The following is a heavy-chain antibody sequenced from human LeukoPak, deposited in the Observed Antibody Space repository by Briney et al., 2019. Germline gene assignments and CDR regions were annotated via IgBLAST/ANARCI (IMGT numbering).Heavy chain of an antibody. J-gene: IGHJ3*02. CDR2: ISYDGSNK. D-gene: IGHD6-19*01. Sequence: PGGSLRLSCAASGFPLSSYAMHWVRQAPGKGREWVAVISYDGSNKYYADSVKGRFTISRDNSKNTLYLQMNSLRAEDTAVYYCAHVLAVAGLRLGDAFDIWGQGTMVTVSS. V-gene: IGHV3-30*04. CDR1: GFPLSSYA. CDR3: AHVLAVAGLRLGDAFDI.